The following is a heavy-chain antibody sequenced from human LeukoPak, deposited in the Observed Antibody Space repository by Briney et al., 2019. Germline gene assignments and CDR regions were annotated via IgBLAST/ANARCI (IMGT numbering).Heavy chain of an antibody. J-gene: IGHJ4*02. Sequence: SETLSLTCAVYGVSFSGYYWSWIRQPPGKGLEWIGEINHSGSTNYNPSLKSRVTISVDTSKNQFSLKLSSVTAADTAVYYCARGGVVVVAANLDYWGQGTLVTVSS. CDR3: ARGGVVVVAANLDY. V-gene: IGHV4-34*01. D-gene: IGHD2-15*01. CDR1: GVSFSGYY. CDR2: INHSGST.